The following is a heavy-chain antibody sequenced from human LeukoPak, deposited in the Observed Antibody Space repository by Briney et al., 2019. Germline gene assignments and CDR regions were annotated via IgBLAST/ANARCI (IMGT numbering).Heavy chain of an antibody. Sequence: ASVKVSCKASGYTFTSYYMHWVRQAPGQGLEWMGIINPSGGSTSYAQKFQGRVTMTRDMSTSTVYMELSSLRSEDTAVYYCARAVFMVDDYVWRSYRSVGWFDPWGQGTLVTVSS. CDR3: ARAVFMVDDYVWRSYRSVGWFDP. CDR2: INPSGGST. D-gene: IGHD3-16*02. CDR1: GYTFTSYY. V-gene: IGHV1-46*01. J-gene: IGHJ5*02.